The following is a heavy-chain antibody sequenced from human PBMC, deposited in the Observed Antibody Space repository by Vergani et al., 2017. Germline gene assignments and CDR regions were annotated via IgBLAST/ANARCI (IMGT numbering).Heavy chain of an antibody. D-gene: IGHD2-2*01. CDR1: GYTFTGYY. J-gene: IGHJ5*02. Sequence: QVQLVQSGAEVKKPGASVKVSCKASGYTFTGYYMQWVRQAPGQGLEWMGWINPNSGGTKYAQKFLGRVTMTRDTSISTAYMELSRLRSDDTAVYYCASEQSMVFCSSTSCFEGWFDPWGQGTLVTVSS. CDR2: INPNSGGT. V-gene: IGHV1-2*02. CDR3: ASEQSMVFCSSTSCFEGWFDP.